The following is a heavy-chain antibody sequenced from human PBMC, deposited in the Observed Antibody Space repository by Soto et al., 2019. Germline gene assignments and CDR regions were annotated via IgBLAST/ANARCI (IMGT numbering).Heavy chain of an antibody. CDR1: GYSFTSYW. CDR2: IYPGDSDT. J-gene: IGHJ6*03. Sequence: GESLKICSKGSGYSFTSYWIGWVRQMPGKGLEWMGIIYPGDSDTRYSPSFQGQVTISADKSISTAYLQWSSLKASDTAMYYCARHGWDIVVAPAADLNYYYYYMDVWGKGTTVTVSS. D-gene: IGHD2-2*01. V-gene: IGHV5-51*01. CDR3: ARHGWDIVVAPAADLNYYYYYMDV.